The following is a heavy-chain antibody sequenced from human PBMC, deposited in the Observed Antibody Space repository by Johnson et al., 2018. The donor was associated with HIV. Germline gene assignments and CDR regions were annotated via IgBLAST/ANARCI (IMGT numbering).Heavy chain of an antibody. CDR2: ISSSGSNI. CDR3: ARVARVVVYAEDAFDI. V-gene: IGHV3-11*01. D-gene: IGHD2-8*02. CDR1: GFTFSDHY. Sequence: QVLLVESGGGLVQPGRSLRLSCAASGFTFSDHYMAWIRQAPGKGLEWVSYISSSGSNIYSADSVKGRFPVSRDNAKNSVYLQMNSLRAEDTAVYYCARVARVVVYAEDAFDIWGQGTMVTVSS. J-gene: IGHJ3*02.